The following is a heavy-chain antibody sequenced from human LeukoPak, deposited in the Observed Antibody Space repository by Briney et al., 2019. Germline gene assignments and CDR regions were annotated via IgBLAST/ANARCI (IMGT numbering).Heavy chain of an antibody. J-gene: IGHJ4*02. CDR2: IASDGSGT. V-gene: IGHV3-74*01. CDR1: GFTFSSYW. CDR3: ARGRPHGNDY. D-gene: IGHD4-23*01. Sequence: GGSLRLSCAASGFTFSSYWMNWVCQAPGKGLVWVSRIASDGSGTTYADSVKGRFSISRDNAKNTLYLQMNSLRVEDTAVYYCARGRPHGNDYWGQGTLVTVSS.